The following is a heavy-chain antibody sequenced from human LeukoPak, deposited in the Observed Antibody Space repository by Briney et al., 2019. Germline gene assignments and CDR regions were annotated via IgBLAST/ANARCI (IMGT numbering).Heavy chain of an antibody. V-gene: IGHV4-59*11. Sequence: SETLSLTCTVSGGSISSHYWSWIRQPPGKGLEWIGYIYYSGSTNYNPSLKSRVTISVDTSKNQFSLKLSSVTAADTAVYYCARAMIVGATISLFWFDPWGQGTLVTVSS. CDR3: ARAMIVGATISLFWFDP. CDR2: IYYSGST. D-gene: IGHD1-26*01. CDR1: GGSISSHY. J-gene: IGHJ5*02.